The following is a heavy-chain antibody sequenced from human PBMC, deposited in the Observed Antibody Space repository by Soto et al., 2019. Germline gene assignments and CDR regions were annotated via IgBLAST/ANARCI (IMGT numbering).Heavy chain of an antibody. CDR1: GYTLTELS. Sequence: ASVKVSCKVSGYTLTELSMHWVRQAPGKGLEWMGGFDPEDGETIYAQKFQGRVTMTTDTSTSTAYMELRSLRSDDTAVYYCARHVPAAGYYYGMDVWGQGTTVTVSS. V-gene: IGHV1-24*01. J-gene: IGHJ6*01. CDR2: FDPEDGET. D-gene: IGHD2-2*01. CDR3: ARHVPAAGYYYGMDV.